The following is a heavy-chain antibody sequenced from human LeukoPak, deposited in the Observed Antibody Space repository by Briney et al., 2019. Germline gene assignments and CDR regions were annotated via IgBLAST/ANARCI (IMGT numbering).Heavy chain of an antibody. Sequence: PGGSLRLSCAASGYSVTTNYMTWVRQAPGKGLEWVSLLYASGFTQYADSVKGRFTISRDSSKNTLYLQMDNLRMEDTAVYYCARFASSVSSHPVDYWGLGTLVTVSS. CDR3: ARFASSVSSHPVDY. CDR2: LYASGFT. CDR1: GYSVTTNY. D-gene: IGHD3-22*01. J-gene: IGHJ4*02. V-gene: IGHV3-66*01.